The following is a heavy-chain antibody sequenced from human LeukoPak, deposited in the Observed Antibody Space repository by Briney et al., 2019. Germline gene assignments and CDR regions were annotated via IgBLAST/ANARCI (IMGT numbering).Heavy chain of an antibody. CDR3: ASGEPSTFDY. V-gene: IGHV1-69*05. J-gene: IGHJ4*02. CDR2: IIPIFGTA. D-gene: IGHD2-21*01. Sequence: SVKVSCKASGYTFTSYDINWVRQAPGQGLEWMGGIIPIFGTANYAQKFQGRVTITTDESTCTAYMELSSLRSEDTAVYYCASGEPSTFDYWGQGTLVTVSS. CDR1: GYTFTSYD.